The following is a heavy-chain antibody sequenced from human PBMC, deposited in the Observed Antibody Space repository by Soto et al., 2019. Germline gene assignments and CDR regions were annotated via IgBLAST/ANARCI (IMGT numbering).Heavy chain of an antibody. CDR3: ERGGGYSSSSGDY. Sequence: QVQLVQSGAEVKKPGSSVKVSCKASGGTFSSYAISWVRQAPGQGLEWMGGIIPIFGTANYAQKFQGRVTITADESTSTESVELSNLRAKDTAVDYGERGGGYSSSSGDYWGQGTLVTVSP. CDR1: GGTFSSYA. J-gene: IGHJ4*02. D-gene: IGHD6-6*01. CDR2: IIPIFGTA. V-gene: IGHV1-69*01.